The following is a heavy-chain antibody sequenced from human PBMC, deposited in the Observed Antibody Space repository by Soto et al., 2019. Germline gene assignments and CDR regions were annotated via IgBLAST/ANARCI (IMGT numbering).Heavy chain of an antibody. D-gene: IGHD6-19*01. CDR2: ISXYNGNX. Sequence: XSVKVSCKASGYTFTRYGISWVRQAPGQVLEWMGWISXYNGNXNNAQKTQARXXMTTDKSXXKAYMELRSLRSDDTAVYYCARDKVSSGWYVDYWGQGTLVTVSS. V-gene: IGHV1-18*01. CDR1: GYTFTRYG. CDR3: ARDKVSSGWYVDY. J-gene: IGHJ4*02.